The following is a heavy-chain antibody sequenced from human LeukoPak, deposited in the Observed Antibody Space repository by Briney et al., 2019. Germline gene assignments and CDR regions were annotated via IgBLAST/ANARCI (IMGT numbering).Heavy chain of an antibody. V-gene: IGHV3-21*01. CDR1: GFTFSSYS. J-gene: IGHJ4*02. Sequence: PGGSLRLSCAASGFTFSSYSMNWVRQAPGKGLEWVSSISSSSSYIYYADSVKGRFTISRDNAKNSLYLQMNSLRAEDTAVYYCARSDIVVVPAAHYYFDYWGQGTLVTVSS. CDR3: ARSDIVVVPAAHYYFDY. D-gene: IGHD2-2*01. CDR2: ISSSSSYI.